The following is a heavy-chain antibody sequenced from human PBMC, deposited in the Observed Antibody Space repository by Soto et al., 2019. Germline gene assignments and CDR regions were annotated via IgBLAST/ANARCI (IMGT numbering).Heavy chain of an antibody. D-gene: IGHD3-10*01. J-gene: IGHJ2*01. Sequence: QITLKESGPTLVKPTQTLTLTCTFSGFSLSTSGVGVGWIRQPPGKALEWLALIYWDDDKRYSPSLKSRLTITKDTHKNQVVLTMTNMDPVDTATYYCAHSESSMATRYWYFDLWGRGTLVTVSS. CDR1: GFSLSTSGVG. CDR3: AHSESSMATRYWYFDL. CDR2: IYWDDDK. V-gene: IGHV2-5*02.